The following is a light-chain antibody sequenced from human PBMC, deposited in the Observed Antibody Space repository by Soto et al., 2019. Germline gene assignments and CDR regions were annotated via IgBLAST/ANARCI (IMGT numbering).Light chain of an antibody. CDR3: CSYAGSYTLV. CDR1: SSDVGTYNF. J-gene: IGLJ2*01. Sequence: QSALTQPRSVSGSPGQSVTIPCTGTSSDVGTYNFVSWYQHHRGTAPKLMIYDVSKRPSGVPDRFSGSKFGNTASLTISGLQADDEAYYYCCSYAGSYTLVFGGGTKLTVL. V-gene: IGLV2-11*01. CDR2: DVS.